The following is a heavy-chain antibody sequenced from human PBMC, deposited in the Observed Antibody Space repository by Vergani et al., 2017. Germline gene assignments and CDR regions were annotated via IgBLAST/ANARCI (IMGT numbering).Heavy chain of an antibody. Sequence: EVQLLESGGGLVQPGRSRRLSCVGAGFTFDTYTMAYVRQAPGKGLEWVATISSGGGDIFYADSVKGRDTIARANSKNTLFLQKNSLRDEDTADYFCTTAWGLYYLHAEYFQYWGRGTLVTVSS. J-gene: IGHJ1*01. CDR3: TTAWGLYYLHAEYFQY. V-gene: IGHV3-23*01. D-gene: IGHD3-10*01. CDR1: GFTFDTYT. CDR2: ISSGGGDI.